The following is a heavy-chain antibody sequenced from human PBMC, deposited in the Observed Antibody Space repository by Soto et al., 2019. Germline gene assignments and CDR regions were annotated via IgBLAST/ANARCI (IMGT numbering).Heavy chain of an antibody. J-gene: IGHJ5*02. Sequence: SQALSLTCALSGDSVSSNSAAWNWIRQSPSRGLEWLGRTYYRSKWYNDYAVSVKSRITINPDTSKNQFSLQLNSVTPEDTAVYYCARGPLYCGGDCYNWFDPWGQGTLVTVSS. CDR2: TYYRSKWYN. V-gene: IGHV6-1*01. CDR1: GDSVSSNSAA. D-gene: IGHD2-21*02. CDR3: ARGPLYCGGDCYNWFDP.